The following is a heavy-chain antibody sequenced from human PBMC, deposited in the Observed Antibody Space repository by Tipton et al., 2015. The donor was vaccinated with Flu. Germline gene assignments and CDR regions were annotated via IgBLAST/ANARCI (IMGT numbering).Heavy chain of an antibody. J-gene: IGHJ4*02. Sequence: TLSLTCTISGGSISSYYWSWIRQPAGKGLEWIGRIYTSGSTNYNPSLKSRVTMSVDTSKNQFSLKLSSVTAADTAVYYCARDGRGWFGESPFDYWGQGTLVTVSS. CDR1: GGSISSYY. CDR3: ARDGRGWFGESPFDY. D-gene: IGHD3-10*01. CDR2: IYTSGST. V-gene: IGHV4-4*07.